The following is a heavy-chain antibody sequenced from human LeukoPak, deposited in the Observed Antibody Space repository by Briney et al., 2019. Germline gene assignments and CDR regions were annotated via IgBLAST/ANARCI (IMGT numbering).Heavy chain of an antibody. J-gene: IGHJ4*02. CDR2: IYHSGST. V-gene: IGHV4-38-2*02. CDR3: ARLYSSGWYLGY. Sequence: SETLSLTCTVSGYSISSGYYWGWIRQPPGKGLEWIGSIYHSGSTYYNPSLKSRVTISVDTSKNQFSLKLSSVTAADTAVYYCARLYSSGWYLGYWGQGTLVTVSS. D-gene: IGHD6-19*01. CDR1: GYSISSGYY.